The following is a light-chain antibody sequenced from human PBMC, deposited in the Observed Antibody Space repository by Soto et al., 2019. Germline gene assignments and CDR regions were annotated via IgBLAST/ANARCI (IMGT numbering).Light chain of an antibody. Sequence: QLVLTQSPSASASLGASVNLTCTLSSGHSSNAIAWHQQQPEKGPRYLMNLNSDGSHNKGDGIPDRFSGSSSGAERYLTISSLQSEVEADYYCQTWGTGPWVFGGGTKLTVL. CDR3: QTWGTGPWV. CDR2: LNSDGSH. J-gene: IGLJ3*02. V-gene: IGLV4-69*01. CDR1: SGHSSNA.